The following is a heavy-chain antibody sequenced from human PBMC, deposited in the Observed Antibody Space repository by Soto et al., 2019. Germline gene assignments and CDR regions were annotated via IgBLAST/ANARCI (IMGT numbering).Heavy chain of an antibody. CDR2: IKQDGSER. CDR1: GFTFGNYW. J-gene: IGHJ5*02. Sequence: GSLRLSCAASGFTFGNYWMSWVRQAPGKGPEWVANIKQDGSERNYVDSVKGRFTISRDNAENSLYLQMNSLRVEDTGVYYCASARHIGPWGQGTLVTVSS. CDR3: ASARHIGP. V-gene: IGHV3-7*01. D-gene: IGHD2-21*01.